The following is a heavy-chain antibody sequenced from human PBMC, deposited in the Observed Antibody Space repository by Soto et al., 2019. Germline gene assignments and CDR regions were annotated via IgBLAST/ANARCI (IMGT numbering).Heavy chain of an antibody. J-gene: IGHJ4*02. Sequence: QVQLVQSGAEVEKPGASVKVSCQASGYNFNTYDINWVRQATGQGLEWMGWMSPSSGNTGYAQKFQGRVTMTRDTSVSTAYMELNSLTSDATAVYYCARGITQGYDYWGQGTPVTVSS. CDR3: ARGITQGYDY. D-gene: IGHD1-20*01. CDR1: GYNFNTYD. CDR2: MSPSSGNT. V-gene: IGHV1-8*02.